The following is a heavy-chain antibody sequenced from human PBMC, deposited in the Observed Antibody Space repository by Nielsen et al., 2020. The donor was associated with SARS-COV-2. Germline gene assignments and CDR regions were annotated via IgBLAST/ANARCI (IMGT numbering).Heavy chain of an antibody. Sequence: SETLSLTCIVSGGSISSGSHYWNWIRQPPGKGLQWIGEINHSGSTNYNPSLKSRVTISVDTSKNQFSLKVNSVTAADTAVYYCVRIDMATISVDYWGRGTLVTVSS. CDR3: VRIDMATISVDY. CDR2: INHSGST. V-gene: IGHV4-61*01. D-gene: IGHD5-24*01. J-gene: IGHJ4*02. CDR1: GGSISSGSHY.